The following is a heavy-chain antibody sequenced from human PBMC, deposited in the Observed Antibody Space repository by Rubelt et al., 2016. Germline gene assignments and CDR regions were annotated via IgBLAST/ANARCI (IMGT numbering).Heavy chain of an antibody. CDR3: LWSSQSYYFDY. D-gene: IGHD2-21*01. CDR1: GFIVSSNY. J-gene: IGHJ4*02. V-gene: IGHV3-66*01. Sequence: EVQVVESGGGLVQPGGSLTLSCAASGFIVSSNYMSWVRQAPGKGPECVSVIYSGGTTYYADSVKGRFTTSRDNSKNPLYLKMNSLRAEDTAVYYCLWSSQSYYFDYWGQGTLVTVSS. CDR2: IYSGGTT.